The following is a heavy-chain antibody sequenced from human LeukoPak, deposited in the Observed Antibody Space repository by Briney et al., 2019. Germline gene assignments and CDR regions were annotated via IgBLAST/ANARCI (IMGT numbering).Heavy chain of an antibody. CDR3: ARDSAGNDY. V-gene: IGHV3-7*01. CDR2: IKQDGSEK. Sequence: QPGGSLRLSCAASGFTFTTYWMSWVRQAPGKVLEWVANIKQDGSEKYYVDSAKGRFTISRDNAKNSLYLQMNSLRAEDTAMYYCARDSAGNDYWGQGTLVTVSS. J-gene: IGHJ4*02. CDR1: GFTFTTYW. D-gene: IGHD6-13*01.